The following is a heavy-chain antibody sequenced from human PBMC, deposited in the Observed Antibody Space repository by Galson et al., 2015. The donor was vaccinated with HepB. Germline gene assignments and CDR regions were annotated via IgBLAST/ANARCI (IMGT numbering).Heavy chain of an antibody. D-gene: IGHD7-27*01. Sequence: SLRLSCAASGFTSSSYAMHWVRQAPGKGLEWVAVISYDGSNKYYADSVKGRFTISRDNSKNTLYLQMNSLRAEDTAVYYCARDLGDPGDYWGQGTLVTVSS. CDR1: GFTSSSYA. V-gene: IGHV3-30*04. J-gene: IGHJ4*02. CDR2: ISYDGSNK. CDR3: ARDLGDPGDY.